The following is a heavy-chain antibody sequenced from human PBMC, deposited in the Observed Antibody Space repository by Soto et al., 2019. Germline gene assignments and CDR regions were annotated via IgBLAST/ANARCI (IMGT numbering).Heavy chain of an antibody. J-gene: IGHJ5*02. CDR3: ARIARTYYYDSSGYGGFDP. Sequence: QVTLKESGPVLVKPTETLTLTCTVSGFSLSNARMGVSWIRQPPGKALEWLARIFSNDEKSYSTSLKSRLTISKDTSKSQVVLTMTNMDPVDTATYYCARIARTYYYDSSGYGGFDPWGQGTLVTVSS. CDR2: IFSNDEK. V-gene: IGHV2-26*01. CDR1: GFSLSNARMG. D-gene: IGHD3-22*01.